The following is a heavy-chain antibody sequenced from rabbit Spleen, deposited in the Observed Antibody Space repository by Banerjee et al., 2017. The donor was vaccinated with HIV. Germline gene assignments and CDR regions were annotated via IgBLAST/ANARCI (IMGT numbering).Heavy chain of an antibody. CDR3: ARSGYVGWGGDGDITGNKL. D-gene: IGHD4-1*01. V-gene: IGHV1S40*01. CDR2: IYISSGST. J-gene: IGHJ6*01. CDR1: GFSFSSSYY. Sequence: QSLEESGGDLVKPGASLTLTCTASGFSFSSSYYICWVRQAPGKGLEWIACIYISSGSTWYASWARGRFTISKTPSTTVTLQMPSLTAADTATYFCARSGYVGWGGDGDITGNKLWGPGTLVTVS.